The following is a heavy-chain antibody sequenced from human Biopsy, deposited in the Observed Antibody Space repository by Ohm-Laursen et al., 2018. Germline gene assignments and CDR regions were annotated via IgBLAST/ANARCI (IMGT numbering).Heavy chain of an antibody. CDR3: ARNTGWYGDLYYFDY. Sequence: ASVKVSCKASGYSFTSYYMHWVRQAPGQGLEWMGMINPSGSTTSYPQIFQGRVTMTRDTSKSTVYMELSSLRSADTAVYFCARNTGWYGDLYYFDYWGQGTLVTVSS. CDR1: GYSFTSYY. CDR2: INPSGSTT. V-gene: IGHV1-46*01. D-gene: IGHD6-19*01. J-gene: IGHJ4*02.